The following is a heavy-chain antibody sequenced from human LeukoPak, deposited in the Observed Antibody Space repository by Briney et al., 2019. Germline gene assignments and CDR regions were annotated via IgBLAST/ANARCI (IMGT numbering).Heavy chain of an antibody. D-gene: IGHD3-22*01. J-gene: IGHJ5*02. Sequence: GGFLRLSCAASGFTFSTYWMTWVRQAPGKGLEWVANIKQDGTEKHYVDSVKGRFTVSRDNAKNSLYLQMNSLRADDTAVYFCARHKTMIVVAPGDAWGQGTLVTVSS. V-gene: IGHV3-7*01. CDR3: ARHKTMIVVAPGDA. CDR1: GFTFSTYW. CDR2: IKQDGTEK.